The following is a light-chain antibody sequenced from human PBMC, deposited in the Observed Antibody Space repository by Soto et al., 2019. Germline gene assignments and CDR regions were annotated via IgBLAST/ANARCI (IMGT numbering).Light chain of an antibody. V-gene: IGKV1-27*01. CDR2: ATS. Sequence: DIQLTQSPSSLSASVGDRVTITCRASQAISSYLAWYQQKPGKVPELLIYATSSLQSRAPSRFSGSGSGTDFTHTISSLQPEDVATYYCHKYNHAPTFGGGTQVEIK. CDR3: HKYNHAPT. CDR1: QAISSY. J-gene: IGKJ4*01.